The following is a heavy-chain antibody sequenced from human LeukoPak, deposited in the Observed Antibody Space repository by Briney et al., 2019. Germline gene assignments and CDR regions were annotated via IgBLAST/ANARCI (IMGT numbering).Heavy chain of an antibody. CDR1: GYTFTSYA. CDR2: ISGYNGNT. J-gene: IGHJ4*02. CDR3: ARVYLGIYYDGSPSPFDY. V-gene: IGHV1-18*01. Sequence: ASVKVSCKASGYTFTSYAIIWVRRAPGQGLEWMGWISGYNGNTKSSQSLQDRVIMTTDTSTRTAYMELRSLRPDDTAVYYCARVYLGIYYDGSPSPFDYWGQGTLVTVSS. D-gene: IGHD3-22*01.